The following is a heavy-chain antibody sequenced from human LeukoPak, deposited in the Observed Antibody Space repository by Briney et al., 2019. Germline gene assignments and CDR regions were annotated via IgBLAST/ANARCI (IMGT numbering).Heavy chain of an antibody. V-gene: IGHV4-59*01. D-gene: IGHD3-10*01. CDR2: IYYSGST. CDR3: ARDNYYGSGSFDY. J-gene: IGHJ4*02. CDR1: GGSISSYY. Sequence: PSETLSLTCTVSGGSISSYYWSRIRQPPGKGLEWIGYIYYSGSTNYNPSLKSRVTISVDTSKNQFSLKLSSVTAADTAVYYCARDNYYGSGSFDYWGQGTLVTVSS.